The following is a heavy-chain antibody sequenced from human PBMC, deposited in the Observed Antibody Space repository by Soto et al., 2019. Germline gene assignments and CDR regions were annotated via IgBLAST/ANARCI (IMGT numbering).Heavy chain of an antibody. V-gene: IGHV3-21*01. D-gene: IGHD2-2*01. J-gene: IGHJ6*02. CDR3: ARDRLYCSSTSCYYYYYYGMDV. CDR1: GFTFSSYS. Sequence: VGSLRLSCAASGFTFSSYSMNWVRQAPGKGLEWVSSISSSSSYIYYADSVKGRFTISRDNAKNSLYLQMNSLRAEDTAVYYCARDRLYCSSTSCYYYYYYGMDVWGQGTTVTVSS. CDR2: ISSSSSYI.